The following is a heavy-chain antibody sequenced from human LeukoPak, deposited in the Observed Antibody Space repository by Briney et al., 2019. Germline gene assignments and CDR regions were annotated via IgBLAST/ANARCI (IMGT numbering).Heavy chain of an antibody. CDR3: ARELVSLGTGYFDL. CDR2: ITGSSTWT. J-gene: IGHJ2*01. CDR1: GFTFRTYG. D-gene: IGHD7-27*01. Sequence: GGSLRLSCEASGFTFRTYGMTWVRQAPGKGLEWVSGITGSSTWTYYADSVKGRFTISRDNSKNTLHLQMDSLRAEDTAIYYCARELVSLGTGYFDLWGRGTLVTVSS. V-gene: IGHV3-23*01.